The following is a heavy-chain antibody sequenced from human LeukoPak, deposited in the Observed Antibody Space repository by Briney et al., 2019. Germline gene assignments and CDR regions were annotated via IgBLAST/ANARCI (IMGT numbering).Heavy chain of an antibody. D-gene: IGHD4-11*01. J-gene: IGHJ6*03. CDR3: ARGTTVTTPYYYYYMDV. CDR1: GYTFTDFS. V-gene: IGHV1-46*01. Sequence: GASVKVSCKTSGYTFTDFSIHWVRQAPGQGLEWMGIINPTGGSAGFAQKFQGRVTMTRDMSTSTAYMELSSLRSEDTAVYYCARGTTVTTPYYYYYMDVWGKGTTVTVSS. CDR2: INPTGGSA.